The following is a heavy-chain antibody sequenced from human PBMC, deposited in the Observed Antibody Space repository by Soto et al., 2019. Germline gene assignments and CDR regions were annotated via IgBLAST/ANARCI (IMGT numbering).Heavy chain of an antibody. D-gene: IGHD7-27*01. Sequence: EVQLVESGGGLVQPGGSLRLSCAASGFTFSSYDMHWVRQVAGKGLEWVSAISTAGGTHYADSVKGRFTISTENAKNSLYLQMNSLRAGDTAVYYCARELGMYGYWHFDLWGRGTLVTVSS. J-gene: IGHJ2*01. CDR2: ISTAGGT. CDR1: GFTFSSYD. V-gene: IGHV3-13*01. CDR3: ARELGMYGYWHFDL.